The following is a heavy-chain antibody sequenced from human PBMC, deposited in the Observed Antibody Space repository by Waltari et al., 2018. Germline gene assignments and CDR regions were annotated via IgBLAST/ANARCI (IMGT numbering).Heavy chain of an antibody. CDR1: GYTFTSYA. D-gene: IGHD2-2*01. Sequence: QVQLVQSGSELKKPGASVKVSCKASGYTFTSYAINWVRQAPGQGLELMGWIITSSGNPTYAQSFTGRFDFSLDTSVNTAYLQINNLQADDTAIYYCTREVVPAATIVVNWFDPWGQGTLVTVSS. CDR3: TREVVPAATIVVNWFDP. J-gene: IGHJ5*02. V-gene: IGHV7-4-1*02. CDR2: IITSSGNP.